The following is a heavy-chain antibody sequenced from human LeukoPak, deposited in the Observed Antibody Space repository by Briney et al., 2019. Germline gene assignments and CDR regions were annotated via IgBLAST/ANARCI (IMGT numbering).Heavy chain of an antibody. CDR2: IYHSGST. Sequence: PSETLSLTCTVSGYSISSGYYWDWFRRPPGKGLEWIGSIYHSGSTYYNPSLKSRVTISVDRSKNQFSLKLSSVTAADTAVYYCASSLRGIFGPSGNWYFDLWGRGTLVTVSS. CDR1: GYSISSGYY. CDR3: ASSLRGIFGPSGNWYFDL. J-gene: IGHJ2*01. D-gene: IGHD3/OR15-3a*01. V-gene: IGHV4-38-2*02.